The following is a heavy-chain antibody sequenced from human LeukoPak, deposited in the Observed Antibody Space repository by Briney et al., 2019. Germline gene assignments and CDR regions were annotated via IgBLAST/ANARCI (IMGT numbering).Heavy chain of an antibody. CDR2: MNPNSGYT. J-gene: IGHJ4*02. CDR3: ARGGSSYNDEREEFDY. Sequence: ASVKVSCTASGYTFTSHDINWVRQATGQGLEWMGWMNPNSGYTGYEQKFQGRVTMTRDTSTSTAYMELSSLRSEDTAVYYCARGGSSYNDEREEFDYWGQGTVVTVSS. D-gene: IGHD3-22*01. V-gene: IGHV1-8*01. CDR1: GYTFTSHD.